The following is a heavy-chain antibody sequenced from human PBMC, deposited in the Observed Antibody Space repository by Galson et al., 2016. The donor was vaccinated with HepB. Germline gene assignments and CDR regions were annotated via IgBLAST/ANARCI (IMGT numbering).Heavy chain of an antibody. CDR2: VYYSGHT. J-gene: IGHJ6*03. CDR1: GGPIKTKNYY. D-gene: IGHD7-27*01. CDR3: ARSLRNAGDYHYYMDV. V-gene: IGHV4-31*03. Sequence: TLSLTCNVSGGPIKTKNYYWSWIRQHPGKDLEWIGYVYYSGHTYYNPSLRSRVTISVDMPKNQFSLSVKSVTAADTAVYYCARSLRNAGDYHYYMDVWGKGTTVSVSS.